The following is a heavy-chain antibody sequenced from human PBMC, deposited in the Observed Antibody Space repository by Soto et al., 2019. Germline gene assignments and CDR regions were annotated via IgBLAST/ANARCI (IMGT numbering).Heavy chain of an antibody. CDR1: GFSVANYA. CDR2: ISGSGGST. J-gene: IGHJ5*02. Sequence: GGSLKLYCAASGFSVANYAMNWVRQSPGKGLEWVSAISGSGGSTYYADSVKGRFTISRDNSKNTLYLQMNSLRAEDTAVYYCAKDRLKYSSSSNNWFDPWGQGTLVTVSS. D-gene: IGHD6-6*01. V-gene: IGHV3-23*01. CDR3: AKDRLKYSSSSNNWFDP.